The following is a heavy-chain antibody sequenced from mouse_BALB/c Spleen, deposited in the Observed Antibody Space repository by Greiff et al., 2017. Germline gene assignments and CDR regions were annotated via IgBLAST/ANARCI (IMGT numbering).Heavy chain of an antibody. V-gene: IGHV1-7*01. J-gene: IGHJ2*01. CDR1: GYTFTSYW. Sequence: QVQLKQSGAELAKPGASVKMSCKASGYTFTSYWMHWVKQRPGQGLEWIGYINPSTGYTEYNQKFKDKATLTADKSSSTAYMQLSSLTSEDSAVYYCARPQLDYWGQGTTLTVSS. CDR2: INPSTGYT. CDR3: ARPQLDY.